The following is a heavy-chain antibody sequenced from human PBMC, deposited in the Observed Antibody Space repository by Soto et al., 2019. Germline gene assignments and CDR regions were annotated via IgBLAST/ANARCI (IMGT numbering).Heavy chain of an antibody. CDR3: ARDPRDQLLYSYYYYYGMDV. V-gene: IGHV1-18*01. CDR1: RCTLYSYE. CDR2: ISAYNGNT. D-gene: IGHD2-2*02. Sequence: VKGSWSTSRCTLYSYEISWVRQAPGRGLEWMGWISAYNGNTNYAQKLQGRVTMTTDTSTSTAYMELRSLRSDDTAVYYCARDPRDQLLYSYYYYYGMDVWGQGTTVTVSS. J-gene: IGHJ6*02.